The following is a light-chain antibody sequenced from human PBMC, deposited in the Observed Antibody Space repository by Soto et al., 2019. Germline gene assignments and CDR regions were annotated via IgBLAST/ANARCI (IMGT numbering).Light chain of an antibody. J-gene: IGKJ2*01. CDR2: DAS. Sequence: EIVLTQSPGTLSLSPGERVTLSFRASQSVNSDLAWYQQTPGQAPRPLIYDASTRAAGVPARFSGSGSGTEFTLTISSLQSEDFALDYCQQYSQWPLYTFGQGTKVDIK. V-gene: IGKV3-15*01. CDR1: QSVNSD. CDR3: QQYSQWPLYT.